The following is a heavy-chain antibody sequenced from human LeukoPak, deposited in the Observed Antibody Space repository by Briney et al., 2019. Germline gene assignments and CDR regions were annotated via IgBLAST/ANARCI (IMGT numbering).Heavy chain of an antibody. Sequence: GGSLRPSCAASGFTFSSYAMSWVRQAPGKGLEWVSGISGSGGSTYYADSVRGRFTISRDNSKNTLYLQMNGLRAEDTAVYYCAKDRFGPNGYAGLYFDYWGQGTLVTVSS. CDR3: AKDRFGPNGYAGLYFDY. D-gene: IGHD5-12*01. V-gene: IGHV3-23*01. CDR1: GFTFSSYA. CDR2: ISGSGGST. J-gene: IGHJ4*02.